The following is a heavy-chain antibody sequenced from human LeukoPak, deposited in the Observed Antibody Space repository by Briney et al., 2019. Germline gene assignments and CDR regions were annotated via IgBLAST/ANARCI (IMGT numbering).Heavy chain of an antibody. J-gene: IGHJ4*02. V-gene: IGHV6-1*01. CDR1: ADSVSSNSAA. Sequence: SQTLSPTCAISADSVSSNSAAWNWIRQSPSRGLEWLGRTYYRSKRYNDYAVSVKSRITINPYTSKNQFSLQLNSVTPEDTAVYYCARGVGATTLFDYWGQGTLVTVSS. D-gene: IGHD1-26*01. CDR2: TYYRSKRYN. CDR3: ARGVGATTLFDY.